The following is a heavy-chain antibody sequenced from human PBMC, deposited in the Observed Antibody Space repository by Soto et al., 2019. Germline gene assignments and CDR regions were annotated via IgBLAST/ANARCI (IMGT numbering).Heavy chain of an antibody. CDR1: GFTFGDYA. CDR2: IRSKAYGGTT. CDR3: TRDRYSRRYYFDY. D-gene: IGHD1-1*01. Sequence: GGSLRLSCTASGFTFGDYAMSWFRQAPGKGLEWVGFIRSKAYGGTTEYAASVKGRFTISRDDSKSIAYLQMNSLKTEDTAVYYCTRDRYSRRYYFDYWGQGTLVTVSS. J-gene: IGHJ4*02. V-gene: IGHV3-49*03.